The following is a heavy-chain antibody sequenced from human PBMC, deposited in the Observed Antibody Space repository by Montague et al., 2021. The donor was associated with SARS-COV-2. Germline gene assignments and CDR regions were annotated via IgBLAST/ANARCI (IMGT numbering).Heavy chain of an antibody. CDR2: ISYDGSNK. J-gene: IGHJ5*02. CDR1: GFTFSSYA. D-gene: IGHD3-22*01. CDR3: ARDRRYYDSSVYPGVAYNWFDP. Sequence: SLRLSCAASGFTFSSYAMHWVRQAPGKGLEWVAVISYDGSNKYYADSVKGRFTISRDNSKNTLYLQMNNLRAEDTAVYYCARDRRYYDSSVYPGVAYNWFDPWGQGTLVTVSS. V-gene: IGHV3-30-3*01.